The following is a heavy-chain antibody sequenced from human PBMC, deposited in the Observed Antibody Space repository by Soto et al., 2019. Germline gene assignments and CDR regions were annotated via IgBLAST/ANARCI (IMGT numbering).Heavy chain of an antibody. Sequence: QLQLQESGPGLVKPSETLSLTCTVSGGSISSSSHYWGWIRQPPGKGLEWIGSIYYSGSTYYNPSLKSRVTIPVDQSKNQFSLKLSSVTAADTAVYYCARQGLDFDYWGQGTLVTVSS. V-gene: IGHV4-39*01. CDR2: IYYSGST. CDR1: GGSISSSSHY. CDR3: ARQGLDFDY. D-gene: IGHD6-6*01. J-gene: IGHJ4*02.